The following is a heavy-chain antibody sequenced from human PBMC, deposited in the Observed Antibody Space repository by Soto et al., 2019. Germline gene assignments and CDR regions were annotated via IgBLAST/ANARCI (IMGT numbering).Heavy chain of an antibody. CDR1: GFTFSNYS. V-gene: IGHV3-48*01. J-gene: IGHJ4*02. Sequence: GGSLRLSCAASGFTFSNYSFNWVRQAPGKGLEWVSYISSSSITIYYADSVKGRFTISRDNAKNSLYLQMNSLRAEDTAVYYCASRYCSGGSCYLDYWGQGTLVTVSS. CDR2: ISSSSITI. D-gene: IGHD2-15*01. CDR3: ASRYCSGGSCYLDY.